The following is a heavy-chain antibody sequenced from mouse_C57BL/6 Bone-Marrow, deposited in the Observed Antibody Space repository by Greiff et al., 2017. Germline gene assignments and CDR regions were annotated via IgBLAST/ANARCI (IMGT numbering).Heavy chain of an antibody. V-gene: IGHV3-6*01. Sequence: ESGPGLVKPSQSLSLTCSVTGYSITSGYYWNWIRQFPGNKLEWMGYISYDGSNNYNPSLKNRISITRDTSKNQFFLKLNSVTTEDTATYYCAREGRYYYAMDYWGQGTSVTVSS. J-gene: IGHJ4*01. CDR3: AREGRYYYAMDY. CDR1: GYSITSGYY. CDR2: ISYDGSN.